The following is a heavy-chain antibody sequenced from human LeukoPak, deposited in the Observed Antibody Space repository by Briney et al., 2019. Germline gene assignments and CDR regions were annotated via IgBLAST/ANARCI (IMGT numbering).Heavy chain of an antibody. Sequence: SETLSLTCTVSGASMIKYYWTWIRQPPGKGLEWIGYIYYNGSTNYNPSLKNRITISVDTSKNQFSLKLSSVTAADTAVYYCARKPLGSSRYDYWGQGSLVTVSS. J-gene: IGHJ4*02. CDR2: IYYNGST. CDR3: ARKPLGSSRYDY. CDR1: GASMIKYY. V-gene: IGHV4-59*12. D-gene: IGHD3-10*01.